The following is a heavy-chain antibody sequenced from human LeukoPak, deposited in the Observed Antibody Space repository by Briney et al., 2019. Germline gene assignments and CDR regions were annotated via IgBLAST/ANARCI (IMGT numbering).Heavy chain of an antibody. Sequence: GGSLRLSCAASGFTVSSSYMSWVRQAPGQGLEWMGWISAYNGNTNYAQKLQGRVTMTTDTSTSTAYMELRSLRSDDTAVYYCARGCSTSTPRYYYYYYMDVWGKGTTVTVSS. J-gene: IGHJ6*03. CDR1: GFTVSSSY. CDR2: ISAYNGNT. V-gene: IGHV1-18*04. CDR3: ARGCSTSTPRYYYYYYMDV. D-gene: IGHD2-2*01.